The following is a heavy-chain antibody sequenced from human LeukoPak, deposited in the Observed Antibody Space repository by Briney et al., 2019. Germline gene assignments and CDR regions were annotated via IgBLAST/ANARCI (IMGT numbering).Heavy chain of an antibody. D-gene: IGHD3/OR15-3a*01. Sequence: GGSLRLSCAASGSTFSDYYMSWIRQAPGKGLEWVSYISSSGSTIYYADSVKGRFTISRDNAKNSLYLQMDSLRAEDTAVYYCATRKRTSVDYWGQGTLVTVSS. CDR2: ISSSGSTI. J-gene: IGHJ4*02. CDR3: ATRKRTSVDY. CDR1: GSTFSDYY. V-gene: IGHV3-11*01.